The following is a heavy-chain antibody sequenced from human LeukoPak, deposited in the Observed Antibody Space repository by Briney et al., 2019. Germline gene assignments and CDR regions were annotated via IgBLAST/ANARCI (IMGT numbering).Heavy chain of an antibody. J-gene: IGHJ4*02. V-gene: IGHV3-53*01. Sequence: GGSLRLSCAASGFIVSSNYMCWGRRGPGQGLEWVSVIYSGGTPYYAASVKGRFTISRDNSNNTLYLQMNSLRAEDTAVYYCAKGHWGGEYIFNLWGQETLVSVSS. CDR1: GFIVSSNY. CDR2: IYSGGTP. D-gene: IGHD7-27*01. CDR3: AKGHWGGEYIFNL.